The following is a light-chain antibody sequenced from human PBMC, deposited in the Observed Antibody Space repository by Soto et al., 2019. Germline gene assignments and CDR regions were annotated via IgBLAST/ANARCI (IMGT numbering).Light chain of an antibody. CDR1: NIGIKS. CDR2: YDS. V-gene: IGLV3-21*04. CDR3: QVWDSRSDHVV. Sequence: SYELTQPPSVSVAPGKTATMTCGGNNIGIKSVNWYQQRPGQAPVLVIFYDSDRPSGIPERFSGSNSGNTATLTISRVEVGDEADYYCQVWDSRSDHVVFGGGTKLTVL. J-gene: IGLJ2*01.